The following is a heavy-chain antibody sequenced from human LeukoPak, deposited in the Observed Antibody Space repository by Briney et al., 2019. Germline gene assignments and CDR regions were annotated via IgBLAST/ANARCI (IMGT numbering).Heavy chain of an antibody. CDR1: GGSISSSSYY. CDR2: IYYSGST. Sequence: PSETLSLTCTVSGGSISSSSYYWGWIRQPPGKGLEWIGSIYYSGSTYYNPSLKSRVTISVDTSKNQFSLKLSSVTAADTAVYYCARHLIPYSSSWYLFGVGYFDYWGQGTLVTVSS. J-gene: IGHJ4*02. V-gene: IGHV4-39*01. D-gene: IGHD6-13*01. CDR3: ARHLIPYSSSWYLFGVGYFDY.